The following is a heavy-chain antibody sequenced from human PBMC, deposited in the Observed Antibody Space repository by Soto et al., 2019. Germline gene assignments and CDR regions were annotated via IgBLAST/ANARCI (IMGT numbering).Heavy chain of an antibody. CDR3: ATDGDENWILEDGSYYYGMAV. Sequence: QVQLVESGGGVVHPGSSLRLSCAASGLTFNSYAMHWVRQAPGKWLEWVALISYDGSNKFYRDSVKGRFTISRDNSKTAVYLQMNSLRPEDTALYYCATDGDENWILEDGSYYYGMAVWGRGTTVIVSS. CDR2: ISYDGSNK. CDR1: GLTFNSYA. J-gene: IGHJ6*02. D-gene: IGHD3-10*01. V-gene: IGHV3-30*03.